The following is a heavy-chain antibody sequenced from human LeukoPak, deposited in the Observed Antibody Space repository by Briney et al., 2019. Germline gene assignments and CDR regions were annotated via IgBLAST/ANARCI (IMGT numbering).Heavy chain of an antibody. Sequence: SETLSLTCAVYGGSFSGDYWSWIRQPPGKGLEWIGEINHSGSTNYNPSLKSRATISVDTSKNQFSLKLSSVTAADTAVYYCARHAYYDILTGYYGSSAPSYYFDYWGQGTLVTVSS. CDR3: ARHAYYDILTGYYGSSAPSYYFDY. V-gene: IGHV4-34*01. CDR1: GGSFSGDY. D-gene: IGHD3-9*01. CDR2: INHSGST. J-gene: IGHJ4*02.